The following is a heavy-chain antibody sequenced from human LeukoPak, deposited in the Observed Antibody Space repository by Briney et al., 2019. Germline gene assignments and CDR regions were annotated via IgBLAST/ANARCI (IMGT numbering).Heavy chain of an antibody. CDR3: ARGVGAETAGNY. CDR2: IYYSGST. J-gene: IGHJ4*02. V-gene: IGHV4-39*07. CDR1: GGSISSSSYY. D-gene: IGHD1-26*01. Sequence: SETLSLTCTVSGGSISSSSYYWGWIRQPPGKGLEWIGSIYYSGSTYYNPSLKSRVTISVDTSKNQFSLKLRSVTAADTAVYYCARGVGAETAGNYWGQGTLVTVSS.